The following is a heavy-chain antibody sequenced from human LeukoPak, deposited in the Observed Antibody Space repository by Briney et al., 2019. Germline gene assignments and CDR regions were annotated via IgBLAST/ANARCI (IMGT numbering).Heavy chain of an antibody. CDR2: INPNSGGT. J-gene: IGHJ5*02. V-gene: IGHV1-2*02. CDR3: ALLWFGESVRGNDWFDP. CDR1: GYTFTGYY. D-gene: IGHD3-10*01. Sequence: ASVKVSCKASGYTFTGYYMHWVRQAPGQGLEWMGWINPNSGGTNYAQKFQGRVTMTRDTSISTAYMELSRLRSDDTAVYYCALLWFGESVRGNDWFDPWGQGTLVTVSS.